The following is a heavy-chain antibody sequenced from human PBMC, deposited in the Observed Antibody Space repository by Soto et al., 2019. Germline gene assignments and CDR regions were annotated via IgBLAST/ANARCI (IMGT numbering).Heavy chain of an antibody. CDR3: ARVDRRGYFAILTDY. CDR1: GDSLSSGVHY. D-gene: IGHD3-9*01. Sequence: PSETLSLTCTVSGDSLSSGVHYWSWIRHHPGKGLEWIGHIYDSVNTYYSPSLRSRVTISADMSKNQFSLNLRSVTAADTAVYYCARVDRRGYFAILTDYWGQGTLVTVSS. J-gene: IGHJ4*02. V-gene: IGHV4-31*03. CDR2: IYDSVNT.